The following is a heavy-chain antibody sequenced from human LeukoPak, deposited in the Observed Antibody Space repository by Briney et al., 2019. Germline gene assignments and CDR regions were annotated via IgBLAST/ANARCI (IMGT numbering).Heavy chain of an antibody. CDR1: GGSISSSSYY. Sequence: SETLSLTCTVSGGSISSSSYYWGWIRQPPGKGLEWIGSIYYSGSTYYNSSLKSRVTISVDTSKNQFSLKLSSVTAADTAVYYCARTKYYYDSSGYYYVQFAWFDPWGQGTLVTVSS. CDR3: ARTKYYYDSSGYYYVQFAWFDP. D-gene: IGHD3-22*01. J-gene: IGHJ5*02. V-gene: IGHV4-39*07. CDR2: IYYSGST.